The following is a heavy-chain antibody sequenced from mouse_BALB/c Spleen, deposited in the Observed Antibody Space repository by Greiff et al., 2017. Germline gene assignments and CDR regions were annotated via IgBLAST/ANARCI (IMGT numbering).Heavy chain of an antibody. CDR2: ISSGGGNT. J-gene: IGHJ4*01. D-gene: IGHD2-4*01. Sequence: EVKVVESGGGLVKPGGSLKLSCAASGFTFSSYTMSWVRQTPEKRLEWVATISSGGGNTYYPDSVKGRFTISRDNAKNNLYLEISSLRSEDTALYDCARSGCTMNPYLDYWGQGTSVTVSS. CDR3: ARSGCTMNPYLDY. CDR1: GFTFSSYT. V-gene: IGHV5-9*03.